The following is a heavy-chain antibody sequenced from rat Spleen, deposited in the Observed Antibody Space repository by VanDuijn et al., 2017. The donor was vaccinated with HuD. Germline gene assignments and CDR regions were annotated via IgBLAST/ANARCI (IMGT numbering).Heavy chain of an antibody. CDR2: ISTSGGST. Sequence: EVQLVESGGGLVQPGRSMKLSCAASGFTFSGFPMAWVRQAPTKGLEWVATISTSGGSTYYRDSMKGRFTISRDNAKSTLYLQMDSLRSEDTATYYCARSYSARFDYWGQGVMVTVSS. CDR1: GFTFSGFP. CDR3: ARSYSARFDY. V-gene: IGHV5-46*01. J-gene: IGHJ2*01. D-gene: IGHD1-1*01.